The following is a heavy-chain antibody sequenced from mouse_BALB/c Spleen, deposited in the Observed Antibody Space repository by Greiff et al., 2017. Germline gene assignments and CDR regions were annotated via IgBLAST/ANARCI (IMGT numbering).Heavy chain of an antibody. Sequence: EVKLMESGGGLVKPGGSLKLSCAASGFTFSSYAMSWVRQTPEKRLEWVASISSGGSTYYPDSVKGRFTISRDNARNILYLQMSSLRSEDTAMYYCAIDGYYFFAYWGQGTLVTVSA. V-gene: IGHV5-6-5*01. CDR1: GFTFSSYA. CDR2: ISSGGST. D-gene: IGHD2-3*01. J-gene: IGHJ3*01. CDR3: AIDGYYFFAY.